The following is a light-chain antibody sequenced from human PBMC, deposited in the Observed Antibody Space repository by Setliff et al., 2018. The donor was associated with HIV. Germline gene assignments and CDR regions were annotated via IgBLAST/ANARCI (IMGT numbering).Light chain of an antibody. CDR2: QVS. J-gene: IGLJ1*01. V-gene: IGLV2-14*01. Sequence: QSVLAQPASVSGSPGQSITISCTGTSSDVGGYNYVSWYQQHPDRAPKLIIYQVSNRPAGVPHRFSGSKSGNTASLTIPGLQAEDEADYYCSSYGNSPYVFGTGTKVTVL. CDR3: SSYGNSPYV. CDR1: SSDVGGYNY.